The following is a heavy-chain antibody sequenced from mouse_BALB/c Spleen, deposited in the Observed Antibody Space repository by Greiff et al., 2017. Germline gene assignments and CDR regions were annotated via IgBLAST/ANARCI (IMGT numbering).Heavy chain of an antibody. D-gene: IGHD2-14*01. Sequence: EVKLQESGAELVKPGASVKLSCTASGFNIKDTYMHWVKQRPEQGLEWIGRIDPANGNTKYDPKFQGKATITAATSSNTAYLQLSSLTSEDTAVYYCARYNYRYDGWYFDVWGAGTTVTVSS. CDR2: IDPANGNT. CDR3: ARYNYRYDGWYFDV. V-gene: IGHV14-3*02. CDR1: GFNIKDTY. J-gene: IGHJ1*01.